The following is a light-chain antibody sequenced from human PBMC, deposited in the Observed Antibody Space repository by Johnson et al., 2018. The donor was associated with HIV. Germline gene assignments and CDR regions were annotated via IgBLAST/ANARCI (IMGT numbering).Light chain of an antibody. CDR3: GTWDSSLSAVYV. Sequence: QAVLTQPPSVSAAPGQKVTISCSGSSSNIGNNYVSWYQQLPGTAPKLLIYDNNKRPSGIPDRFSGSKSGTSATLGITGLQTGDEADYYCGTWDSSLSAVYVFGTGTHVTVL. V-gene: IGLV1-51*01. J-gene: IGLJ1*01. CDR1: SSNIGNNY. CDR2: DNN.